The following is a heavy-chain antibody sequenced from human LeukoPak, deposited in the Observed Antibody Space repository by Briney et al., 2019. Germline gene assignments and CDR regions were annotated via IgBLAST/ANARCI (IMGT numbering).Heavy chain of an antibody. CDR2: INHSVST. Sequence: SETLSLTCAVSGGSSSGYYWSWIRQPPGKGLEWIGEINHSVSTNYNPSLKSRATISVDTSTNQFSLKLSSVTAADTAVYYCASLGGSGSFGAFDIWGQGTMVTVSS. CDR1: GGSSSGYY. CDR3: ASLGGSGSFGAFDI. D-gene: IGHD3-16*01. V-gene: IGHV4-34*01. J-gene: IGHJ3*02.